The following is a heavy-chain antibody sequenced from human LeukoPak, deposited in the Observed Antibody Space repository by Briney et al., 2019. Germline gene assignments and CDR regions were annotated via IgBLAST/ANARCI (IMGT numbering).Heavy chain of an antibody. CDR3: AREAYSSAYYFDH. V-gene: IGHV7-4-1*02. J-gene: IGHJ4*02. Sequence: VASVKVSCKASGYTFTSYAMNWVRQAPGQGLEWMGWINTNTGNPSYARGFTGRFVFSLDTSVSTAYLQISSLKAEDTAVYYCAREAYSSAYYFDHWGQGTLVTVSS. D-gene: IGHD5-18*01. CDR1: GYTFTSYA. CDR2: INTNTGNP.